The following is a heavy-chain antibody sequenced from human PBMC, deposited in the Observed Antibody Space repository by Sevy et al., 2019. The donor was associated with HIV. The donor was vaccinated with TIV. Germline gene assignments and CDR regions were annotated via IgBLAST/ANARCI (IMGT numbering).Heavy chain of an antibody. CDR3: ARGIGQQLAVSFDY. Sequence: ASVKVYCKASGYTFTRYGINWVRQAPGQGPEWMGWINTNTGNPTYDQGFTGRFVFSLDTAASTASLVIRSLKTDDTAIYYCARGIGQQLAVSFDYRGQGTLVTVSS. CDR2: INTNTGNP. J-gene: IGHJ4*02. CDR1: GYTFTRYG. D-gene: IGHD6-13*01. V-gene: IGHV7-4-1*02.